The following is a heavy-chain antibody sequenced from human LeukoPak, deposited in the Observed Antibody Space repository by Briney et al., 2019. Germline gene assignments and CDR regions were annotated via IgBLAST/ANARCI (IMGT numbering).Heavy chain of an antibody. V-gene: IGHV4-59*01. CDR3: AREDIAAAVN. CDR2: IYYSGST. Sequence: SETLSLTCTVSGGSISSYYWSWIRQPPGKGLEWIGYIYYSGSTNYNPSLKSRVTISVDTSKNQFSLKLSSVTAADTAVYYCAREDIAAAVNWGQGTLVTVSS. D-gene: IGHD6-13*01. CDR1: GGSISSYY. J-gene: IGHJ4*02.